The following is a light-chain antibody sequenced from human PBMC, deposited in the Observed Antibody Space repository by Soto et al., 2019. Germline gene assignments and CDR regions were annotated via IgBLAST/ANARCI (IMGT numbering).Light chain of an antibody. J-gene: IGKJ5*01. Sequence: DSQMSLSQNAMSASVGDRVTITCRASQGINNYLAWFQQKPGKVPKRLIYGASSLQSGVPSRFSGSGSGTEFTLTISSLQPEDFATYYCLQHNSYPITFGQGTRLE. CDR3: LQHNSYPIT. CDR1: QGINNY. CDR2: GAS. V-gene: IGKV1-17*03.